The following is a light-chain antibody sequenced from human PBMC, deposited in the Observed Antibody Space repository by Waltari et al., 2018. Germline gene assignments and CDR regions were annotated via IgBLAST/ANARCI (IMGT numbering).Light chain of an antibody. CDR2: EGS. J-gene: IGLJ2*01. Sequence: QSALPQPASVSGSPGQSITISCTGTSRDVGKYNLFSWYQQPPGQAPKLMIYEGSQRPSGVSDRFSGSKSGNTASLTISGLQAEDEADYYCFSYAGRATGVFGGGTKLTVL. V-gene: IGLV2-23*01. CDR1: SRDVGKYNL. CDR3: FSYAGRATGV.